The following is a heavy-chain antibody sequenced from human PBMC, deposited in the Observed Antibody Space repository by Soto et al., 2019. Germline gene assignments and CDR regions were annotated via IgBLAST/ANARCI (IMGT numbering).Heavy chain of an antibody. D-gene: IGHD3-10*01. CDR1: GGSISSYY. CDR2: IYYSGST. J-gene: IGHJ5*02. CDR3: ARGSGSYYKAANWFDP. Sequence: PSETLSLTCTVSGGSISSYYWSWIRQPPGKGLEWIGYIYYSGSTNYNPSLKSRVTISVDTSKNQFSLKLSSVTAADTAVYYCARGSGSYYKAANWFDPWGQGTQVTVSS. V-gene: IGHV4-59*01.